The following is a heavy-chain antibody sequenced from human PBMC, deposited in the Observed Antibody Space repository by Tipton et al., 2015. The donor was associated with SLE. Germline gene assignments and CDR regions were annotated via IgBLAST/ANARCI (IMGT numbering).Heavy chain of an antibody. CDR3: ARDGGLYDFDY. V-gene: IGHV4-34*01. Sequence: TLSLTCAVYGESFTGYYWTWIRQPPGKGLEWIADISHSGGADYNPSLKSRVTIAVDTSKNQFSLKLSSVTAADTAVYFCARDGGLYDFDYWGQGTLVTVSS. D-gene: IGHD3-3*01. J-gene: IGHJ4*02. CDR1: GESFTGYY. CDR2: ISHSGGA.